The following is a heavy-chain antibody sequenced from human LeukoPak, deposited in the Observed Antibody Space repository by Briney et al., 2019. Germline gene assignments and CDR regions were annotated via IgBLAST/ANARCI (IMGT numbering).Heavy chain of an antibody. Sequence: GASLRLSCAASGFTFSSYAMSWAREAPGKGLEWVSDISGSGGNTYYADSVKGRFTIYRDNSKNTLSLQMNRLIAEGTRVYYWAKGFDFLDYWGQGTLVTVSS. V-gene: IGHV3-23*01. D-gene: IGHD3-3*01. CDR1: GFTFSSYA. J-gene: IGHJ4*02. CDR3: AKGFDFLDY. CDR2: ISGSGGNT.